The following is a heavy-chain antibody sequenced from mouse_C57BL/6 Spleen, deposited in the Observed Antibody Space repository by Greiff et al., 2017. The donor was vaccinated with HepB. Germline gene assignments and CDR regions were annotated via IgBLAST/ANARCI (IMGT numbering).Heavy chain of an antibody. CDR3: ARYWDWGFAY. CDR2: IRNKANGYTT. V-gene: IGHV7-3*01. Sequence: EVQLVESGGGLVQPGGSLSLSCAASGFTFTDYYMSWVRQPPGKALEWLGFIRNKANGYTTEYSASVKGRFTISRVNSQSILYLQMNALRAEDSATYYCARYWDWGFAYWGQGTLVTVSA. CDR1: GFTFTDYY. J-gene: IGHJ3*01. D-gene: IGHD4-1*01.